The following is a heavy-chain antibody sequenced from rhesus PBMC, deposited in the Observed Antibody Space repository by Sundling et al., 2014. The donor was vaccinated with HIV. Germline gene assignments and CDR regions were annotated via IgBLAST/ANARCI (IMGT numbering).Heavy chain of an antibody. CDR3: SGDRRVSYSSWRLYLDF. V-gene: IGHV3-116*02. CDR2: IRNTDNGGTA. Sequence: EVRLVESGGGLVQPGGSLRLSCAASGFTFSDHYMSWVRQAPGKGPEWVGFIRNTDNGGTAEYAASVKGRFSITRDDSKSIAYLQMNRLKTEDTAVYYCSGDRRVSYSSWRLYLDFWGQGVLVTVSS. CDR1: GFTFSDHY. D-gene: IGHD4-29*01. J-gene: IGHJ1*01.